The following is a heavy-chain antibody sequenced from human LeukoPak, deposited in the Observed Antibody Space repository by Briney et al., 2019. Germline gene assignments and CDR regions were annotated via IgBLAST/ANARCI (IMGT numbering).Heavy chain of an antibody. D-gene: IGHD2-21*02. CDR1: GFTFTNAW. Sequence: PGGSLRLSCADSGFTFTNAWMSWVRQAPGKGLEWVGRIKSKTDGGTTDYAAPVEGRFTISRDDSKNTLYLQMNSLKTEDTAVYYCATGCGADCYHAGYTDFDYWGQGTLVTVSS. CDR3: ATGCGADCYHAGYTDFDY. J-gene: IGHJ4*02. V-gene: IGHV3-15*01. CDR2: IKSKTDGGTT.